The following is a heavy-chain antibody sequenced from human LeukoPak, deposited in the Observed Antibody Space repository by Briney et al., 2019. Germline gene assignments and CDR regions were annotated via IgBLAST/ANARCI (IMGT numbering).Heavy chain of an antibody. J-gene: IGHJ3*02. V-gene: IGHV5-51*01. Sequence: GESLKISCKGSGYSFTSYWIGWVRQMPGKGLEWMGIIYPGDSDTRYSPSFQGQVTISADKSISTAYLQWSSLKASDTAMYYCASPHVVTTHNDAFDIWGQGTMVTVSS. CDR3: ASPHVVTTHNDAFDI. CDR2: IYPGDSDT. CDR1: GYSFTSYW. D-gene: IGHD2-21*02.